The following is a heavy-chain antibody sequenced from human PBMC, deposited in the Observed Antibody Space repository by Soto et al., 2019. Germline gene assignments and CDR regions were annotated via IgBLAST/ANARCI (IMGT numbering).Heavy chain of an antibody. D-gene: IGHD6-6*01. CDR1: GFTFSSDA. CDR3: ARRARADYYYMDV. V-gene: IGHV3-64*01. J-gene: IGHJ6*03. Sequence: EVQLVESGGGLAQPGGSLRLSCAASGFTFSSDAMDWVRQAPGKGLEYVSGISSKGIGTYYASSVKGRFTISRDNSRDTVYLQMDSLRPEDMAVYYCARRARADYYYMDVWGKGTTVTAS. CDR2: ISSKGIGT.